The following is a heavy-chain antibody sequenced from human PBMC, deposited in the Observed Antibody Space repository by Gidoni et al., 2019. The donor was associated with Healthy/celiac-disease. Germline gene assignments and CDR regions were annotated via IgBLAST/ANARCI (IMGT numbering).Heavy chain of an antibody. Sequence: QLQLQESGPGLVKPSETLSLTCTVSGGPISSSSYYWGWIRPPPGKGLEWIGSIYYSGSTYYNPSLKSRVTISVDTSKNQFSLKLSSVTAADTAVYYCARPPYYYDSSGYYYVDSHFQHWGQGTLVTVSS. CDR2: IYYSGST. CDR1: GGPISSSSYY. D-gene: IGHD3-22*01. J-gene: IGHJ1*01. CDR3: ARPPYYYDSSGYYYVDSHFQH. V-gene: IGHV4-39*01.